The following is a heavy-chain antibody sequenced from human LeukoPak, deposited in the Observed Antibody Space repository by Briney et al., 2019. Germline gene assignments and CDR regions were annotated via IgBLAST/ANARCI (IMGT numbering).Heavy chain of an antibody. CDR1: GFTFSSYW. J-gene: IGHJ5*02. Sequence: GGSLRLSCAASGFTFSSYWMSWVRQAPGKGLEWVANIKQDGSEKYYVDSVKGRFTISRDNAKNSLYLQMNSLRAEDTAVYYCAREGSSSWYLWFDPWGQGTLVTVSS. D-gene: IGHD6-13*01. CDR3: AREGSSSWYLWFDP. CDR2: IKQDGSEK. V-gene: IGHV3-7*01.